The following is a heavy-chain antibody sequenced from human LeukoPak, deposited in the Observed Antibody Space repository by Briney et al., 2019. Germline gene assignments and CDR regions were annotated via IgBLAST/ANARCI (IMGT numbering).Heavy chain of an antibody. Sequence: PSETLFLTCAVYGGSFSGYYWSWIRQPPGKGLEWIGEINHSGSTNYNPSLKSRVTISVDTSKNQFSLKLSSVTAADTAVYYCARGFVVVPAAHERLPNEEDVWGQGTTVTVSS. V-gene: IGHV4-34*01. D-gene: IGHD2-2*01. J-gene: IGHJ6*02. CDR1: GGSFSGYY. CDR2: INHSGST. CDR3: ARGFVVVPAAHERLPNEEDV.